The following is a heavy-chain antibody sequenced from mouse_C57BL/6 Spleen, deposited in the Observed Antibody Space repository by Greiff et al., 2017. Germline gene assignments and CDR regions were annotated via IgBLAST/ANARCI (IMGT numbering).Heavy chain of an antibody. D-gene: IGHD1-1*01. CDR3: ARVGYYGSSYEGFAY. CDR2: IGPGSGST. V-gene: IGHV1-77*01. J-gene: IGHJ3*01. Sequence: VQLQQSGAELVKPGASVKISCKASGYTFTDYYINWVKQRPGQGLEWIGKIGPGSGSTYYNEKFKGKATLTADKSSSTAYMQLSSLTSEDSAVYFCARVGYYGSSYEGFAYWGQGTLVTVSA. CDR1: GYTFTDYY.